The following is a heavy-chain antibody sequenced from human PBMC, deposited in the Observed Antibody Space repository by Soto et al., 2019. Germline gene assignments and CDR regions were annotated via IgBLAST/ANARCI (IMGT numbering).Heavy chain of an antibody. J-gene: IGHJ5*02. Sequence: GASVKVSCKASGYTFTSYGISWVRQAPGQGLEWMGWISAYNGNTNYAQKLQGRVTMTTDTSTSTAYMELRSLRFDDTAVYYCARWRGGAAAGPNWFDPGGQGTLVTVS. V-gene: IGHV1-18*01. CDR2: ISAYNGNT. CDR3: ARWRGGAAAGPNWFDP. D-gene: IGHD6-13*01. CDR1: GYTFTSYG.